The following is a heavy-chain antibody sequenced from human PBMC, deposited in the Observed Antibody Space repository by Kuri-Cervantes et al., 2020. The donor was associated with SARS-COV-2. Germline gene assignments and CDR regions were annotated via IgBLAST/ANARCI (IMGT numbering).Heavy chain of an antibody. D-gene: IGHD1-26*01. Sequence: GSLRLSCTVSGGSISSYYWSWIRQPPGKGLEWIGYIYYSGSTNYNPSLKSRVTISVDTSKNQFSLKLSSVTAADTAVYYCARDLVGATGRWFDPWGQGTLVTVSS. J-gene: IGHJ5*02. CDR2: IYYSGST. CDR1: GGSISSYY. CDR3: ARDLVGATGRWFDP. V-gene: IGHV4-59*12.